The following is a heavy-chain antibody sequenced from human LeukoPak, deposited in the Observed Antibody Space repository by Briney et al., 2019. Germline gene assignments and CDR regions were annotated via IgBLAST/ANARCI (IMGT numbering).Heavy chain of an antibody. V-gene: IGHV3-23*01. J-gene: IGHJ4*02. D-gene: IGHD1-7*01. CDR1: GFTFSSYA. CDR2: ISGSGGST. CDR3: AKVAGGLELLFYFDY. Sequence: PGRSLRLSCAASGFTFSSYAMSWVRQAPGKGLEWVSAISGSGGSTYYADSVKGRFTISRDNSKNTLYLQMNSLRAEDTAVYYCAKVAGGLELLFYFDYWGQGTLVTVSS.